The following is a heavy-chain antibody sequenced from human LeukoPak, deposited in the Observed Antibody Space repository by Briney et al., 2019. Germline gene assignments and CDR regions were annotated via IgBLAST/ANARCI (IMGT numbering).Heavy chain of an antibody. Sequence: NASETLSLTCAVYGGPFSGYYWSWIRQPPGKGLEWIGEINHSGSTNYNPSLKSRVTISVDTSKNQFSLKLSSVTAADTAVYYCARVLGTVTSQYYYDSSSSEAPFDYWGQGTLVTVSS. CDR3: ARVLGTVTSQYYYDSSSSEAPFDY. CDR1: GGPFSGYY. D-gene: IGHD3-22*01. CDR2: INHSGST. V-gene: IGHV4-34*01. J-gene: IGHJ4*02.